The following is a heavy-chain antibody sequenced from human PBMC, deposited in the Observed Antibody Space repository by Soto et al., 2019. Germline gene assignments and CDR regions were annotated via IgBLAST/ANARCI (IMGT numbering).Heavy chain of an antibody. CDR3: AIDRVLRWPKAGGMDV. Sequence: PGGSLRLSCAASGFTFSSYEMNWVRQAPGKGLEWVSYISSSGSTIYYADSVKGRFTISRDNAKNSLYLQMNSLRAEDTAVYYCAIDRVLRWPKAGGMDVWGQGTTATVA. J-gene: IGHJ6*02. V-gene: IGHV3-48*03. CDR1: GFTFSSYE. CDR2: ISSSGSTI. D-gene: IGHD4-17*01.